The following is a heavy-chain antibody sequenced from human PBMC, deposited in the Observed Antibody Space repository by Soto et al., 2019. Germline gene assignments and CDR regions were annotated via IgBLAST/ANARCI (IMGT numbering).Heavy chain of an antibody. D-gene: IGHD2-21*01. V-gene: IGHV4-30-4*01. J-gene: IGHJ6*02. CDR2: ISYSGSI. CDR1: GGSISSGDSY. CDR3: ARDDCGTSRCSYYYGMDV. Sequence: QVHLQESGPGLVTPSQTLSLTCTVSGGSISSGDSYWSWIRQPPGKGLEWIGYISYSGSIFYNPSLESRVTISVDTSKNQFSLKLSSVTAADTAVYYCARDDCGTSRCSYYYGMDVWGQGTTVTVSS.